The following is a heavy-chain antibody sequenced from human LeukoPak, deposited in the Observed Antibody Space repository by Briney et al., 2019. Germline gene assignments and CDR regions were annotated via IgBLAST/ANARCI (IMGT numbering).Heavy chain of an antibody. V-gene: IGHV4-59*12. CDR3: ATWRGVFD. J-gene: IGHJ4*02. Sequence: PSETLSLTCTVSGGSISSYYWSWIRQHPGKGLEWIGYIYYSGSTNYNPSLKSRITISVDTSKNQSSLKLSSVTAADTAVYYCATWRGVFDWGQGTLVTVSS. CDR2: IYYSGST. D-gene: IGHD6-13*01. CDR1: GGSISSYY.